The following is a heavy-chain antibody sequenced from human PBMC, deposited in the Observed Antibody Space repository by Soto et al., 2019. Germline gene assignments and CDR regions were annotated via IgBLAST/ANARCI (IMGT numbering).Heavy chain of an antibody. Sequence: ASVKVSCKASGYSFTRYDINWVRQATGQGLEWMGWMNPNSGNTGYAQKFQGRVTMTRNTSISTAYMELSSLKFEDTAVYFCARGEWELTWWGQGTLVTVSS. V-gene: IGHV1-8*01. J-gene: IGHJ4*02. CDR2: MNPNSGNT. CDR1: GYSFTRYD. D-gene: IGHD1-26*01. CDR3: ARGEWELTW.